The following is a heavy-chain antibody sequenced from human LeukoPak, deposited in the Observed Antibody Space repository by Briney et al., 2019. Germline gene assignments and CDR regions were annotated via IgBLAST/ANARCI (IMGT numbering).Heavy chain of an antibody. D-gene: IGHD2-15*01. J-gene: IGHJ4*02. CDR2: INHSGST. CDR1: GGSFSGYY. Sequence: ASETLSLTCAVYGGSFSGYYWSWIRQPPGKGLEWIGEINHSGSTNYNPSLKSRVTISVDTSKNQFSLKLCSVTAADTAVYYCAGLKTIVVEDYFDYWGQGTLVTVSS. V-gene: IGHV4-34*01. CDR3: AGLKTIVVEDYFDY.